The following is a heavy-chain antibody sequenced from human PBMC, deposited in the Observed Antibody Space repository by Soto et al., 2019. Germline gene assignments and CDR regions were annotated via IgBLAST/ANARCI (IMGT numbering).Heavy chain of an antibody. CDR3: ARLAYSGYLQT. V-gene: IGHV4-39*02. CDR1: GGSVSDKTYY. J-gene: IGHJ1*01. CDR2: IYYSGAT. D-gene: IGHD1-26*01. Sequence: PSETLSLTCSVSGGSVSDKTYYWSWIRQPPGKRLEWIASIYYSGATYYNPSLQSRVTISVDTSNNRFSLTLSSLTAADTAVYFCARLAYSGYLQTWGQGSLVTVSS.